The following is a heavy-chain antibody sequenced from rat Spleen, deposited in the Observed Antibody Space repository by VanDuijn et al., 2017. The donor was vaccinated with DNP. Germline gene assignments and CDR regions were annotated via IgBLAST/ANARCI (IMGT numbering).Heavy chain of an antibody. J-gene: IGHJ2*01. CDR1: GFTFSDCA. Sequence: EVQLVESGGGLVQPGRSLKLSCAASGFTFSDCAMAWVRQAPGKGLEWIGQINKDSSTISYSPSLKDKLTISRDSAQNTLYLQMSKLGSEDTAIYYCARGPNYGGYADYFDYWGQGVTVTVSS. V-gene: IGHV4-2*01. CDR2: INKDSSTI. CDR3: ARGPNYGGYADYFDY. D-gene: IGHD1-11*01.